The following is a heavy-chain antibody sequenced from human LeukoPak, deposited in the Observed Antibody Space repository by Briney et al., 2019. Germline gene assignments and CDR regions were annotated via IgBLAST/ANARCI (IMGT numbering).Heavy chain of an antibody. D-gene: IGHD6-13*01. J-gene: IGHJ3*02. CDR3: ARAARTTYSSSWYDAFDI. Sequence: SETLSLTCTVSGGSISSSSYYWGWIRQPPGKGLEWIGSIYYSGSTYYNPSLKSRVTISVDTSKNQFSLKLSSVTAADTAVYYCARAARTTYSSSWYDAFDIWGQGTMVTVSS. CDR2: IYYSGST. CDR1: GGSISSSSYY. V-gene: IGHV4-39*07.